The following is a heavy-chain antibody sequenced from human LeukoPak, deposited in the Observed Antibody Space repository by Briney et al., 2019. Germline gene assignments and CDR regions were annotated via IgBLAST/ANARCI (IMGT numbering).Heavy chain of an antibody. V-gene: IGHV3-21*01. J-gene: IGHJ4*02. D-gene: IGHD3-10*01. CDR2: IGSSSSFM. CDR1: GFTFRMYV. Sequence: PGGSLRLSCAASGFTFRMYVMKWVRQAPGKGLEWVSSIGSSSSFMYYADSVRGRFTISRDNAKNSLYLQMNSLRAEDAAVYYCAREDYSSGNPTIDNWGQGTLVTVSS. CDR3: AREDYSSGNPTIDN.